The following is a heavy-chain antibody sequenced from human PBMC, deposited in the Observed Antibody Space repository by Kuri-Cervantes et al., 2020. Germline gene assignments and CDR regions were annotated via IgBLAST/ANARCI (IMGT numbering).Heavy chain of an antibody. D-gene: IGHD6-19*01. CDR3: ARRSSGWYQDY. CDR2: IYTSGST. J-gene: IGHJ4*02. V-gene: IGHV4-4*07. Sequence: GSLRLSCTVSGGSISSYYWSWIRQPAGKGLEWIGRIYTSGSTNYNPSLKSRVTISVDKSKNQFSLKLSSVTAADTAVYYCARRSSGWYQDYWGQGTLVTVSS. CDR1: GGSISSYY.